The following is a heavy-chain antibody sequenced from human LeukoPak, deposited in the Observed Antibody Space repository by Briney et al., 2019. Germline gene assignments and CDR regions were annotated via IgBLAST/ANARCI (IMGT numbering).Heavy chain of an antibody. J-gene: IGHJ4*02. CDR3: ARDGSLGGNPGWPDY. CDR1: GFTFSSYS. CDR2: ISSSSSYI. V-gene: IGHV3-21*01. D-gene: IGHD4-23*01. Sequence: GGSLRLSCAASGFTFSSYSMNWVRQAPGKGLEWVSSISSSSSYIYYADSVKGRFTISRDNAKNSLYPQMNSLRAEDTAVYYCARDGSLGGNPGWPDYWGQGTLVTVSS.